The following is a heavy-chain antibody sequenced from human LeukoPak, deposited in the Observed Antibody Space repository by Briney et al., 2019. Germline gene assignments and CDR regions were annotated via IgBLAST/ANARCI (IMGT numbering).Heavy chain of an antibody. CDR1: GDSLSSISYY. J-gene: IGHJ4*02. CDR3: ARYWGPYDNSGAYFDY. Sequence: SETLSLTCTVSGDSLSSISYYWVWLRPPPGTGLEWIATIHYTGSTYYNPSLKSRVTISVDTSKNQFSLKLSSVTAADTAMYYCARYWGPYDNSGAYFDYWGQGTLVTVSS. V-gene: IGHV4-39*01. CDR2: IHYTGST. D-gene: IGHD3-22*01.